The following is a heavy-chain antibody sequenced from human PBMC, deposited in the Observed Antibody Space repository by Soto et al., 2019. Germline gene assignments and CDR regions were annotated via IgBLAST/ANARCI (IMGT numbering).Heavy chain of an antibody. Sequence: GGSLRLSCTASGFTFGDYGMSWFHQTPGKGLEWVGYIRSKAYGGTPEYAASVKGRFTISRDDSKSIAYLQMKSLKTEDTAVYSCTRDRSGGVSEPLYAFDIWGQGTMVTVSS. J-gene: IGHJ3*02. CDR3: TRDRSGGVSEPLYAFDI. CDR1: GFTFGDYG. D-gene: IGHD2-8*01. V-gene: IGHV3-49*03. CDR2: IRSKAYGGTP.